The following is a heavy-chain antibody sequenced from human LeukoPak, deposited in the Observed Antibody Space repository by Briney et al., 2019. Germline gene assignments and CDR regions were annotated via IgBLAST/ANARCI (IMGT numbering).Heavy chain of an antibody. Sequence: ASVKVSCKASGYTFTSYGISWVRQAPGQGLEWMGWISAYNGNTNYAQKLQGRVTMTTDTSTSTAYMELRSLRSDDTAVYYRARDRLGSRGAMIVVVDFDYWGQGTLVTVSS. D-gene: IGHD3-22*01. CDR1: GYTFTSYG. CDR2: ISAYNGNT. CDR3: ARDRLGSRGAMIVVVDFDY. V-gene: IGHV1-18*01. J-gene: IGHJ4*02.